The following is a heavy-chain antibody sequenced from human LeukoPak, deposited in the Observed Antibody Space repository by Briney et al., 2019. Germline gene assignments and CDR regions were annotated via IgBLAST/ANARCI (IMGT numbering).Heavy chain of an antibody. J-gene: IGHJ4*02. CDR3: ARDKGDYDTSGSLFVF. CDR2: ISGSSGII. D-gene: IGHD3-22*01. CDR1: GFTFNTYA. V-gene: IGHV3-48*01. Sequence: TGGSLRLSCAASGFTFNTYAMNWVRQAPGKGLEWVSYISGSSGIIDYADSVRGRFTISRDNAKNSLYLQMNSLRAEDTAVYYCARDKGDYDTSGSLFVFGGQGTLVTVSS.